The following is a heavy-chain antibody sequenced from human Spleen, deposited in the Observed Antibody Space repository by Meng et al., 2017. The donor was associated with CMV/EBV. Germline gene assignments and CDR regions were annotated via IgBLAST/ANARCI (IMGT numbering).Heavy chain of an antibody. Sequence: GESLKISCAASGVTFSRYAMHWVRQAPGKGLEWVAGITYVGSDKYYEDSVKGRFTISRDNAKNSLYLQMSSLRAEDTAVYYCARDSRTDAGWHFDLWGRGTLVTVSS. CDR3: ARDSRTDAGWHFDL. CDR1: GVTFSRYA. J-gene: IGHJ2*01. V-gene: IGHV3-30*04. CDR2: ITYVGSDK.